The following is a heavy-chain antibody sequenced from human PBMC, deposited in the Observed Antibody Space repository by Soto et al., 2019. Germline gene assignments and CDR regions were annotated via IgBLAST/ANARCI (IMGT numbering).Heavy chain of an antibody. CDR2: IIPIFGTA. CDR3: ARDPYSNYGDDY. CDR1: GGTFSSYA. Sequence: QVQLVQSGAEVKKPGSSVKVSCKASGGTFSSYAISWVRQAPGQGLEWMGGIIPIFGTANYAQKIQGRVTITADESTSTAYMELSSLRSEDTAVDYCARDPYSNYGDDYWGQGTLVTVSS. D-gene: IGHD4-4*01. V-gene: IGHV1-69*01. J-gene: IGHJ4*02.